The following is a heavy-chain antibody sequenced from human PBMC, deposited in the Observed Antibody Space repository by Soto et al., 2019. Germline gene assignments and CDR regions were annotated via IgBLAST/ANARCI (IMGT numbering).Heavy chain of an antibody. D-gene: IGHD5-12*01. Sequence: GGSLRLSCAASGFTFSSYSMNWVRQAPGKGLEWVSSISSSSSYIYYADSVKGRFTISIDNAKNSLYLQMNSLRAEDTAVYYCARDLDGIIVATLFDYWGQGTLVTVSS. CDR3: ARDLDGIIVATLFDY. CDR1: GFTFSSYS. J-gene: IGHJ4*02. CDR2: ISSSSSYI. V-gene: IGHV3-21*01.